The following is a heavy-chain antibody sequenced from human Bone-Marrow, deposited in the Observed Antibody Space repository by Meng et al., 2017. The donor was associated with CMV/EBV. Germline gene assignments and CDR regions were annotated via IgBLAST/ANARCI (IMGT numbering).Heavy chain of an antibody. Sequence: ASVKVFCKASGGTFSSYAISWVRQAPGQGLEWMGWISAYNANTYYEQKLQGRFTMTTATSTSKAFMELRSLRSDDTAVYYCASVVDSSGYYRGDIYFFDYWGQGTLVTVSS. J-gene: IGHJ4*02. D-gene: IGHD3-22*01. V-gene: IGHV1-18*01. CDR3: ASVVDSSGYYRGDIYFFDY. CDR2: ISAYNANT. CDR1: GGTFSSYA.